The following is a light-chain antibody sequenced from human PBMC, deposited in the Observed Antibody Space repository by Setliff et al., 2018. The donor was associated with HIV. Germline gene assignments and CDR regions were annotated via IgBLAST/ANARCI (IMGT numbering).Light chain of an antibody. CDR2: TNS. CDR1: NSNIGTIT. CDR3: ASWDDSLKVYV. J-gene: IGLJ1*01. Sequence: QSVLTQSPSVSGTPGQRVTISCSGSNSNIGTITVNWYQRLPGAAPKLLIYTNSHRPSGVPDRFSGSKSGTSASLAISGLQSEDEAEYYCASWDDSLKVYVFGSGTKVTVL. V-gene: IGLV1-44*01.